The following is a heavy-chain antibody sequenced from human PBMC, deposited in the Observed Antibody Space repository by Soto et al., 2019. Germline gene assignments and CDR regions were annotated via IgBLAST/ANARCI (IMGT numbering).Heavy chain of an antibody. J-gene: IGHJ5*02. Sequence: ASVKVSCKASGYTFRSYDINWVRQAPGQGLEWVGWMSPNSGATGYARRFQDRVTMTRDTSISTAYMELSSLMSEDTAVYYCARDYGGNSGWFDPWGQGTLVTASS. CDR1: GYTFRSYD. CDR3: ARDYGGNSGWFDP. CDR2: MSPNSGAT. D-gene: IGHD4-17*01. V-gene: IGHV1-8*01.